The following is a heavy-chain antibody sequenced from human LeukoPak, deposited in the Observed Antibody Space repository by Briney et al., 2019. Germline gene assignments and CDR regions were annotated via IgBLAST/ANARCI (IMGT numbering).Heavy chain of an antibody. CDR2: ISAYNGNT. CDR1: GYTFTSYG. V-gene: IGHV1-18*01. Sequence: GASVKVSCKASGYTFTSYGISWVRQAPGQGLEWMGWISAYNGNTNYAQKLQGRVTMTTDTSTSTAYMELRSLRSDDTAVYYCARDFYSIAVAGPPDYRGQGTLVTVSS. J-gene: IGHJ4*02. D-gene: IGHD6-19*01. CDR3: ARDFYSIAVAGPPDY.